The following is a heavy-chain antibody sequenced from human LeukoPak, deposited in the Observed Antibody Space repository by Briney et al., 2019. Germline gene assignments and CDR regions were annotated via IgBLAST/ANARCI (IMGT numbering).Heavy chain of an antibody. J-gene: IGHJ4*02. Sequence: GGSLRLSCAAPGFTFSSYSMNWVRQAPGKGLEWVSFISSSSSTIYYADSVKGRFTISRDNAKNSLYLQMNSLRAEDTAVYYCARDRGGSYSAIDYWAREPWSPSPQ. CDR2: ISSSSSTI. CDR3: ARDRGGSYSAIDY. D-gene: IGHD1-26*01. CDR1: GFTFSSYS. V-gene: IGHV3-48*04.